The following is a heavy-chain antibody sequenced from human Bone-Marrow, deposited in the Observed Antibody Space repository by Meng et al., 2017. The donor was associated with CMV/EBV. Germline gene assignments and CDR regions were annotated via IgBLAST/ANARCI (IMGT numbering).Heavy chain of an antibody. CDR3: AKGIYGSGSYYNPYGMDV. V-gene: IGHV3-30*02. CDR2: IRYDGSNK. Sequence: GGSLRLSCAASGFTFSSYGMHWVRQAPGKGLEWVAFIRYDGSNKYYADSVKGRFTISRDNSKNTLYLQMNSLRAEDTAVYYCAKGIYGSGSYYNPYGMDVWGQGTTVTVSS. CDR1: GFTFSSYG. D-gene: IGHD3-10*01. J-gene: IGHJ6*02.